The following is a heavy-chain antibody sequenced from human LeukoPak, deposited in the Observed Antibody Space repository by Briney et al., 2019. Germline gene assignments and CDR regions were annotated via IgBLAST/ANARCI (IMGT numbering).Heavy chain of an antibody. CDR1: GFTFNNYE. V-gene: IGHV3-48*03. CDR3: ARHSFGDYEFWFDY. Sequence: GGSLRLSCAASGFTFNNYEMNWVRRAPGKGLEWVSYISSSGSTIYYADSVKGRFTISRDNAKNSLYLQMNSLRAEDTAVYYCARHSFGDYEFWFDYWGQGTLVTVSS. J-gene: IGHJ4*02. D-gene: IGHD4-17*01. CDR2: ISSSGSTI.